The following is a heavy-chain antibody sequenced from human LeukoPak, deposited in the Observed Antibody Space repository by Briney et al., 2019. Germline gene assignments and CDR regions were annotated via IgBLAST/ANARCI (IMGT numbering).Heavy chain of an antibody. J-gene: IGHJ6*02. CDR2: MNPNSGNT. D-gene: IGHD3-3*01. CDR3: ARRRSYYDFWSGYWGSYYYGMDV. CDR1: GYTFTSYD. Sequence: ASVKVSCKASGYTFTSYDINWGRQAAGQGLEWMGWMNPNSGNTGYAQKFQGRVTMTRNTSISTAYMELSSLRSEDTGVYYCARRRSYYDFWSGYWGSYYYGMDVWGQGTTVTVSS. V-gene: IGHV1-8*01.